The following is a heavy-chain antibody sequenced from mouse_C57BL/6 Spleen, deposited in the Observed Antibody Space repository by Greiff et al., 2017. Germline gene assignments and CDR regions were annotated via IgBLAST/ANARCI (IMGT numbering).Heavy chain of an antibody. V-gene: IGHV1-81*01. D-gene: IGHD1-1*01. CDR2: IYPRSGNT. CDR3: ARSLSTTVELGYFDV. CDR1: GYTFTSYG. Sequence: QVQLQQSGAELARPGASVKLSCKASGYTFTSYGISWVKQRTGQGLEWIGEIYPRSGNTYYNEKFKGKATLTADKSSSTAYMELRRLTSEDSAVYFCARSLSTTVELGYFDVWGTGTTVTVSS. J-gene: IGHJ1*03.